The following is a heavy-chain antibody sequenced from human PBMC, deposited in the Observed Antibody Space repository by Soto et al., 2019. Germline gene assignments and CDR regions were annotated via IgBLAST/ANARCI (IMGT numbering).Heavy chain of an antibody. CDR1: GYTFTSYG. CDR3: ARATELRFLEWSGRYYFDY. J-gene: IGHJ4*02. D-gene: IGHD3-3*01. CDR2: ISAYNGNT. Sequence: ASVKVSCKASGYTFTSYGISWVRQAPGQGLEWMGWISAYNGNTNYAQKLQCRVTMTTDTSTSTAYMELRSLRSDDTAVYYCARATELRFLEWSGRYYFDYWGQGTLVTVSS. V-gene: IGHV1-18*04.